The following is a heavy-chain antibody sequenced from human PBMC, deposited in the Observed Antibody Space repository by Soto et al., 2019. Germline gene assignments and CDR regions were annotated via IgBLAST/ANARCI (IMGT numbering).Heavy chain of an antibody. J-gene: IGHJ2*01. D-gene: IGHD4-17*01. V-gene: IGHV4-59*08. CDR3: ARPRGTTPAVWYFDL. Sequence: QVQLQESGPGLVKPSETLSLTCTVSGGSISSHYWSWIRQPPGKGLEWIGYIYYSGSTDYNPSLKSRVTISVYTSKNQPSLRLSSVTAADTAVYCCARPRGTTPAVWYFDLWGRGTLVTVSS. CDR1: GGSISSHY. CDR2: IYYSGST.